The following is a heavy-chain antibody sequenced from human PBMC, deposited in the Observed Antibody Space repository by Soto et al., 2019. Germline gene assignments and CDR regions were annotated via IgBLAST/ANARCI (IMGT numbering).Heavy chain of an antibody. V-gene: IGHV4-59*01. CDR2: ISNTAGT. Sequence: SETLSLTCTVSGDSISRYYWTWVRQPPGKGLEWIGYISNTAGTNYNPSLKSRVTLSVDTSENQFSLKLSSVTAADTAVYYCSRVFGAYWYFDYWGQGILVTVSS. CDR3: SRVFGAYWYFDY. J-gene: IGHJ4*02. CDR1: GDSISRYY. D-gene: IGHD2-8*02.